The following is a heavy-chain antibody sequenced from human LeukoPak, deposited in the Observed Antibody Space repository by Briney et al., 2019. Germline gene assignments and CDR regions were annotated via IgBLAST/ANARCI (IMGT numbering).Heavy chain of an antibody. CDR3: AKTNGYYSD. Sequence: GGSLRLSCAASRFTFSSYAMSWVRQAPGMRLEWVSTIGGSGGGIYYADSVKGRFTISRDNSKNSLSLQVSSLRAEDTAVYYCAKTNGYYSDWGQGTLVTVSS. CDR1: RFTFSSYA. D-gene: IGHD3-22*01. J-gene: IGHJ4*02. V-gene: IGHV3-23*01. CDR2: IGGSGGGI.